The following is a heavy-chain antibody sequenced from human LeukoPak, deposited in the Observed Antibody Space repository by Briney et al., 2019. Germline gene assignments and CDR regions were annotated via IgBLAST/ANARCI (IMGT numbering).Heavy chain of an antibody. CDR1: GFTFSSYW. CDR3: ARVGGSYPNWFDP. V-gene: IGHV3-21*01. D-gene: IGHD1-26*01. CDR2: ISSSSSYI. Sequence: PGGSLRLSCAASGFTFSSYWMHWVRQAPGKGLEWVSSISSSSSYIYYADSVKGRFTISRDNAKNSLYLQMNSLRAEDTAVYYCARVGGSYPNWFDPWGQGTLVTVSS. J-gene: IGHJ5*02.